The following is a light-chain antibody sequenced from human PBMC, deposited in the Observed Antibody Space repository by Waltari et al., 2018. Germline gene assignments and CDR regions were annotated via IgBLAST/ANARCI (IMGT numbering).Light chain of an antibody. CDR2: GAS. Sequence: EIVLTQSPGTLSLSPGERATLSCRASQSVSRYLAWYQQHPGQAPRLLIYGASTRAAGIPDRFSGSGSGTDFSLTISRLEAEDFAVYYCQHHVRLPATFGQGTKVEIK. CDR3: QHHVRLPAT. J-gene: IGKJ1*01. V-gene: IGKV3-20*01. CDR1: QSVSRY.